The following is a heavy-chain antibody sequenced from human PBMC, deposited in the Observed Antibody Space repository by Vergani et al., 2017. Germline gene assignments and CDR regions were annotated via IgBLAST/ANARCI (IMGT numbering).Heavy chain of an antibody. J-gene: IGHJ4*02. Sequence: QVQLVESGGGVVQPGRSLRLSCAASGFTFGSYHMHWVRQAPGKGREWVAVTSRDGDIKYYADSVEGRFTISRDNFRNTLYLHVNSLRAEDTAVYYCERDPRNGKREYFDYWGRGTLVTVSS. CDR2: TSRDGDIK. CDR1: GFTFGSYH. V-gene: IGHV3-30-3*01. D-gene: IGHD1-1*01. CDR3: ERDPRNGKREYFDY.